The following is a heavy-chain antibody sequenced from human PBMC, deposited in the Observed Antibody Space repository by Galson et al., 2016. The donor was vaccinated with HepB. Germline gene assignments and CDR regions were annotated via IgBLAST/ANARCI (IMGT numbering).Heavy chain of an antibody. D-gene: IGHD3-10*01. CDR3: AREVGGINDGSGSRYYFDY. CDR1: GESITSGGHY. Sequence: TLSLTCTVSGESITSGGHYWSWIRQHPEKGLEWIGYIFHSGSTHYNPSLKSRVTFSVDTSGNYFSLKLTSVTAADTAVYYCAREVGGINDGSGSRYYFDYWGQGTLVTVSS. CDR2: IFHSGST. J-gene: IGHJ4*02. V-gene: IGHV4-31*03.